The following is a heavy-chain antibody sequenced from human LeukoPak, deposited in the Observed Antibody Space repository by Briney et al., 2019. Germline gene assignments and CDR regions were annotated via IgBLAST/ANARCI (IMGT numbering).Heavy chain of an antibody. Sequence: SETLSLTCTVSGGSISSYYWSWIRQPAGKGLEWIGRIYTSGSTNYNPSLKSRVTISVDTSKNQFSLKLSSVTAADTAVYYCARPRVGGSPRYGSGSYYNGRGLDPWGQGTLVTVSS. V-gene: IGHV4-4*07. CDR3: ARPRVGGSPRYGSGSYYNGRGLDP. CDR2: IYTSGST. CDR1: GGSISSYY. J-gene: IGHJ5*02. D-gene: IGHD3-10*01.